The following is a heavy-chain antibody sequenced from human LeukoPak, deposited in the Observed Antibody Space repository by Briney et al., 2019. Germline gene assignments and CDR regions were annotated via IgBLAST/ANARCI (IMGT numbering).Heavy chain of an antibody. V-gene: IGHV4-34*01. CDR1: GGSFSGYY. CDR3: ARRPRCSGSSCAHFDY. J-gene: IGHJ4*02. CDR2: INHSGST. D-gene: IGHD2-15*01. Sequence: SETLSLTCAVYGGSFSGYYWSWIRQPPGKGLEWIGEINHSGSTNYNPSLKSRVTISVYTSKNQFSLKLSSVTAADTAVYYCARRPRCSGSSCAHFDYWGQGTLVTVSS.